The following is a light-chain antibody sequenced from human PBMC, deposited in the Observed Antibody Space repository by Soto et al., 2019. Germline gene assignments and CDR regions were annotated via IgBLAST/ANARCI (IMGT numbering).Light chain of an antibody. J-gene: IGLJ2*01. CDR3: VAWDDSLNGYVV. V-gene: IGLV1-44*01. CDR2: SNN. CDR1: SSNIGSNT. Sequence: QSVLTQPPSASGTPGQRVTISCSGSSSNIGSNTVNWYQQLPGTAPKLVIYSNNQRPSGVPDQFSGSKSGTSASLAISGLQSEDEADYYCVAWDDSLNGYVVFGGGTKVTL.